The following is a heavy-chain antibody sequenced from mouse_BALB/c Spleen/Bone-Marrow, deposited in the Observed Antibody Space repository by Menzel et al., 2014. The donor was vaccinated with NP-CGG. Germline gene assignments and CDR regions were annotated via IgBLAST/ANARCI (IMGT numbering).Heavy chain of an antibody. CDR3: GRGDGSMDY. Sequence: EVMLVESGGDLVKPGGSLKLSCAASELTYSSYGMPWVRQTPDKRLEWVATISGGDAYTYYPDSVKGRFTISRDSAKNILYLQMSSLKSEDTAMYYCGRGDGSMDYWGQGTSVTVSS. D-gene: IGHD3-3*01. CDR1: ELTYSSYG. V-gene: IGHV5-6*01. J-gene: IGHJ4*01. CDR2: ISGGDAYT.